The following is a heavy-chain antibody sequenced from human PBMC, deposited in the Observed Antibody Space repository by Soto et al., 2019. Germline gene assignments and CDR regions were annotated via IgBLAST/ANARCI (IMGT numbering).Heavy chain of an antibody. V-gene: IGHV4-4*02. CDR3: ATGNVDSMLEY. J-gene: IGHJ4*02. Sequence: SGTLSLTCVVSDGSISSYDWWTWVRQPPGKGLEWIGKMYHSGVADYGPSLKSRGTISAHSSKNHFSLRLTGVTAADTAVYYCATGNVDSMLEYWGQGTHVTVSS. D-gene: IGHD3-3*01. CDR1: DGSISSYDW. CDR2: MYHSGVA.